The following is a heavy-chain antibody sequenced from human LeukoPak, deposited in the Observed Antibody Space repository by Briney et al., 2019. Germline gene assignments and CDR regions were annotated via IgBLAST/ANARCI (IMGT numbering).Heavy chain of an antibody. CDR3: AGDTSPGGDYYFDY. V-gene: IGHV3-33*01. D-gene: IGHD3-16*01. CDR1: GFSFSTYG. J-gene: IGHJ4*02. CDR2: IWSAGTNT. Sequence: GGSLRLSCAASGFSFSTYGMHWVRQAPGKGLEWVALIWSAGTNTYYADSVKGRFTISRDNSKNTLYLQMNSLRAEDTAVYYCAGDTSPGGDYYFDYWGQGTLVIVSS.